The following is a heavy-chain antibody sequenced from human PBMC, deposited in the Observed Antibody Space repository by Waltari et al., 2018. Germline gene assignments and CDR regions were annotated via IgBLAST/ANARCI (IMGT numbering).Heavy chain of an antibody. CDR3: VKEGVPTPGNWYFDL. CDR1: GFTFSSYD. V-gene: IGHV3-13*01. D-gene: IGHD1-1*01. CDR2: IDSAGHT. J-gene: IGHJ2*01. Sequence: EVQLVESGGGLVQPGGSLRLSCAASGFTFSSYDMHWVRQVTGKRMECVSAIDSAGHTSFADSVTGRFTISRENAKNSMYLQMNSRTAGDTAVYYCVKEGVPTPGNWYFDLWGRGTLVTVSS.